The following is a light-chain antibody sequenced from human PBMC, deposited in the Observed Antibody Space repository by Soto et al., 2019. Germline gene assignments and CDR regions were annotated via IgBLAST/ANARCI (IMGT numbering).Light chain of an antibody. CDR2: AAS. J-gene: IGKJ4*01. CDR1: QGISSY. V-gene: IGKV1-8*01. Sequence: AIRMTQSPSSLAASTGDRVTITCRASQGISSYLDGDQQKPGKAPKLLIYAASTLQRVGPSRFSGSGAGTDFTLTSSCLQSADFATYSCQQYSRDPLTFGGGTKVEIK. CDR3: QQYSRDPLT.